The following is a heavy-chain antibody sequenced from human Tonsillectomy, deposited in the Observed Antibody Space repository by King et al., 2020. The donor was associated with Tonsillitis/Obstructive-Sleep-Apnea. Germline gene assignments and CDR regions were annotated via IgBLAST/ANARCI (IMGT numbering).Heavy chain of an antibody. CDR3: ARHHNLEWFRPPYYYMDV. J-gene: IGHJ6*03. V-gene: IGHV5-51*01. Sequence: VQLVESGAEVKKPGESLKISCKGSGYSFTSYWIGWVRQMPGKGLEWMGIIYPGDSDTRYSPSFQGQVTISADKSISTAYLQWSSLKASDTAVYYCARHHNLEWFRPPYYYMDVWGKGTTVTVSS. CDR1: GYSFTSYW. D-gene: IGHD3-3*01. CDR2: IYPGDSDT.